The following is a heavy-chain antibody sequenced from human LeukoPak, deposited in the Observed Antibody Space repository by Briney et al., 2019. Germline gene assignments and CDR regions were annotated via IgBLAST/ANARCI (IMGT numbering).Heavy chain of an antibody. D-gene: IGHD3-22*01. CDR3: ARGRYYYDSSGYPTYYFDY. J-gene: IGHJ4*02. V-gene: IGHV4-34*01. CDR1: GGSFSGYY. Sequence: SETLSLTCAVYGGSFSGYYWSWIRQPPGKGLEWIGKINHSGSTNYNPSLKSRVTISVDTSKNQFSLKLSSVTAADTAVYYCARGRYYYDSSGYPTYYFDYWGQGTLVTVSS. CDR2: INHSGST.